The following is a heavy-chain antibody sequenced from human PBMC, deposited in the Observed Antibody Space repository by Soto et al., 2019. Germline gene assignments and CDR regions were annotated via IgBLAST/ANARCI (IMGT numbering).Heavy chain of an antibody. CDR3: TTESDSLASWFDP. J-gene: IGHJ5*02. Sequence: LRLSCAASGFTFSNAWMSWVRQAPGKGLEWVGRIKSKTDGGTTDYAAPVKGRFTISRDDSKNTLYLQMNSLKTEDTAVYYCTTESDSLASWFDPWGQGILVTVSS. D-gene: IGHD2-21*01. V-gene: IGHV3-15*01. CDR1: GFTFSNAW. CDR2: IKSKTDGGTT.